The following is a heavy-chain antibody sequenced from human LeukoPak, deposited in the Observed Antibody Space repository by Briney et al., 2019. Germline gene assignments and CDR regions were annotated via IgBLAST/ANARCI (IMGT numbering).Heavy chain of an antibody. CDR3: ARTGVHSSGRFTAFDY. Sequence: PSETLSLTCTVSGGSISSYYWSWIRQPPGKGLEWIGYIYYSGSTNYNPSLKSRVTISVDTSKNQFSLKLSSVTAADTAVYYCARTGVHSSGRFTAFDYWGQGTLVTVSS. V-gene: IGHV4-59*08. J-gene: IGHJ4*02. CDR2: IYYSGST. CDR1: GGSISSYY. D-gene: IGHD6-19*01.